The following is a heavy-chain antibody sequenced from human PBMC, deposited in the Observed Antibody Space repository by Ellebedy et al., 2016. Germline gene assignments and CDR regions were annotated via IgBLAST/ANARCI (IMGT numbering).Heavy chain of an antibody. CDR3: ASGHSYDYDRHYFDY. D-gene: IGHD3-16*01. CDR2: ISAYNGNT. Sequence: ASVKVSCKASSYTFTAYDISWVRQAPGQGLEWMGWISAYNGNTHYVQKFQGRVTMTTDTSTSTAYMELRSLRSDDTAVYYCASGHSYDYDRHYFDYWGQGSLVTVSS. V-gene: IGHV1-18*04. J-gene: IGHJ4*02. CDR1: SYTFTAYD.